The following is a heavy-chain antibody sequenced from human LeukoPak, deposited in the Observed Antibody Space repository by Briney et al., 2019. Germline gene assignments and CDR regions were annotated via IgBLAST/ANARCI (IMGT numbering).Heavy chain of an antibody. Sequence: GRSLRLSCAASGFTFSSYSMNWVRQAPGKGLEWVSSISSSSSYIYYADSVKGRFTISRDNAKNSLYLQMNSLRVEDTAVYYCAREGTGFYDYWGQEPWSPSPQ. CDR1: GFTFSSYS. D-gene: IGHD1-14*01. V-gene: IGHV3-21*01. CDR2: ISSSSSYI. J-gene: IGHJ4*01. CDR3: AREGTGFYDY.